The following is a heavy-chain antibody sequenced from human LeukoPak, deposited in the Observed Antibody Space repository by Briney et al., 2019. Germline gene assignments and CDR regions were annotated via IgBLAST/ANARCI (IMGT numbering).Heavy chain of an antibody. CDR2: IRPSGDNT. D-gene: IGHD6-19*01. Sequence: GGSLRLSCSASGFIFSNYAMHWVRQAPGRGLEWVSSIRPSGDNTYYGDSVKGRFTISRDNSKNTVYLQMNNMRVDDTAVYYCARVAGWHWFDPWGQGTLVTVSS. J-gene: IGHJ5*02. V-gene: IGHV3-23*01. CDR1: GFIFSNYA. CDR3: ARVAGWHWFDP.